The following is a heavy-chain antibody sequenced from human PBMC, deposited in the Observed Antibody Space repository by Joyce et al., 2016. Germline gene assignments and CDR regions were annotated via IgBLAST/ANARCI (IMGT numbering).Heavy chain of an antibody. CDR2: INQEGSEK. D-gene: IGHD5-18*01. J-gene: IGHJ6*02. Sequence: EVQLVESGGRLVQPGGSLRRSCAASGFMFSSYWMMWVRQDSGKGLEWVANINQEGSEKNYVDSVKGRFTISRDNTKKSLYLQMNSLRAEDTAVYYCAREARMQLTYYYFGLDVWGQGTTVVVSS. CDR3: AREARMQLTYYYFGLDV. CDR1: GFMFSSYW. V-gene: IGHV3-7*01.